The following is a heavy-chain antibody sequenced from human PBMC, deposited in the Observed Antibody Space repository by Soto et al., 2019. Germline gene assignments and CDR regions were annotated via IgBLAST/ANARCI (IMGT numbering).Heavy chain of an antibody. V-gene: IGHV3-21*01. CDR3: ARVAMVRGVIIPGAYYYYMDV. D-gene: IGHD3-10*01. J-gene: IGHJ6*03. CDR2: ISSSSSYI. CDR1: GFTFSSYS. Sequence: WWSMGLSCAASGFTFSSYSMNGVRQAPGKGQERVSSISSSSSYIYYADSVKGRFTISRDNAKNSLYLQMNSLRAEDTAVYYCARVAMVRGVIIPGAYYYYMDVWGKGTTVTVSS.